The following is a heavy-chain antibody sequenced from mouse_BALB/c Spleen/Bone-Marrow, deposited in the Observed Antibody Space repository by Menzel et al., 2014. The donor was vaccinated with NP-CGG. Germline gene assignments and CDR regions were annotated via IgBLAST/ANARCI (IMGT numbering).Heavy chain of an antibody. Sequence: EVQRVESGPELVKPGASVKMSCKASGYTFTSYVMHWVKQKPGQGLEWIGYINPYNDGTEYNEKFKGKATLTSDKSSSTAYMERSSLTSEDSAVCYCARPRQLGLPYYFDYWGQGTTLTVSS. V-gene: IGHV1-14*01. CDR1: GYTFTSYV. D-gene: IGHD3-2*01. J-gene: IGHJ2*01. CDR3: ARPRQLGLPYYFDY. CDR2: INPYNDGT.